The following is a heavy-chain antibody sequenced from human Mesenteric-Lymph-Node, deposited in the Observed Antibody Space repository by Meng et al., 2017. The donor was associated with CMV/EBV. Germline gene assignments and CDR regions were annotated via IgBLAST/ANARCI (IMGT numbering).Heavy chain of an antibody. J-gene: IGHJ4*02. D-gene: IGHD3-10*01. CDR1: GFTFTSYG. Sequence: GGSLRLSCAASGFTFTSYGMHWVRQAPGKGLEWVAFIHYDGSSKYYADSVRGRFTISRDNSENTLYLQMNSLRTADTALYYCVKDYGSGSYWGYWGQGTLVTVSS. CDR3: VKDYGSGSYWGY. V-gene: IGHV3-30*02. CDR2: IHYDGSSK.